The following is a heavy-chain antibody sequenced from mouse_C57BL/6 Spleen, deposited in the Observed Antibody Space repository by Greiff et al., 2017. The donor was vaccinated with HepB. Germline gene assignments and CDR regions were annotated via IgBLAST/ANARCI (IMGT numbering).Heavy chain of an antibody. CDR1: GYTFTDYE. CDR2: IDPETGGT. CDR3: TRRDGYWFAY. V-gene: IGHV1-15*01. D-gene: IGHD2-3*01. J-gene: IGHJ3*01. Sequence: QVHVKQSGAELVRPGASVTLSCKASGYTFTDYEMHWVKQTPVHGLEWIGAIDPETGGTAYNQKFKGKAILTADKSSSTAYMELRSLTSEDSAVYYCTRRDGYWFAYWGQGTLVTVSA.